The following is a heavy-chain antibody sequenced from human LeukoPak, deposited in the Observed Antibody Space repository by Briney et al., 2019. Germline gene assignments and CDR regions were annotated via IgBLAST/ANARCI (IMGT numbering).Heavy chain of an antibody. Sequence: SVKVSCKASGGTFSSYAISWVRPAPGQGLEWMGGIIPIFGTANYAQKFQGRITITTDESTRTAYMELSSLRSEDTAVYDCARGKRQPDYWGQRTLFTVSS. CDR2: IIPIFGTA. CDR3: ARGKRQPDY. CDR1: GGTFSSYA. D-gene: IGHD6-13*01. V-gene: IGHV1-69*05. J-gene: IGHJ4*02.